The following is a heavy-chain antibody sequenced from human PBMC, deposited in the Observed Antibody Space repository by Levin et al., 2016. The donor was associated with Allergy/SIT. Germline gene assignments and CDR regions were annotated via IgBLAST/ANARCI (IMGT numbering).Heavy chain of an antibody. Sequence: GESLKISCAASGFTFSSYAMSWVRQAPGKGLEWVSAISGSGGSTYYADSVKGRFTISRDNSKNTLYLQMNSLRAEDTAVYYCAKDPLTMVRGVGDYWGQGTLVTVSS. J-gene: IGHJ4*02. D-gene: IGHD3-10*01. V-gene: IGHV3-23*01. CDR2: ISGSGGST. CDR3: AKDPLTMVRGVGDY. CDR1: GFTFSSYA.